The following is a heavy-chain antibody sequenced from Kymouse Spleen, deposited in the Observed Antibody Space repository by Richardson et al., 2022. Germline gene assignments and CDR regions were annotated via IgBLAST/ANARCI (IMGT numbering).Heavy chain of an antibody. CDR3: AKDMGNWNSFDY. V-gene: IGHV3-9*01. CDR2: ISWNSGSI. CDR1: GFTFDDYA. J-gene: IGHJ4*02. D-gene: IGHD1-7*01. Sequence: EVQLVESGGGLVQPGRSLRLSCAASGFTFDDYAMHWVRQAPGKGLEWVSGISWNSGSIGYADSVKGRFTISRDNAKNSLYLQMNSLRAEDTALYYCAKDMGNWNSFDYWGQGTLVTVSS.